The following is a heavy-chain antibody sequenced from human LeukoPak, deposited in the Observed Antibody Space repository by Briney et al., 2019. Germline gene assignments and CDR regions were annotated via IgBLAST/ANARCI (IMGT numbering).Heavy chain of an antibody. V-gene: IGHV5-51*01. D-gene: IGHD2-2*02. CDR1: GYSFTSYW. CDR3: ARLKVVPAAILYYYMDV. CDR2: IFPDDSDT. Sequence: GESLKISCKTSGYSFTSYWIGWVRQMPGKGLEWMGIIFPDDSDTRYSPSFQGQVTISADKSISTAYLQWSSLKASDTAMYYCARLKVVPAAILYYYMDVWGKGTTVTVSS. J-gene: IGHJ6*03.